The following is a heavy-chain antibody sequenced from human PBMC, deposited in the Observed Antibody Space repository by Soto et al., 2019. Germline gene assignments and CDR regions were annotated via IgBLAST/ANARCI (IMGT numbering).Heavy chain of an antibody. CDR2: IYYSGST. CDR3: ARGGGCSSTSCYLYPFYYYYGMDV. D-gene: IGHD2-2*01. CDR1: GGSISSGGYY. V-gene: IGHV4-31*03. Sequence: PSETLSLTCTVSGGSISSGGYYWSWIRQHPGKGLDWIGYIYYSGSTYYNPSLKSRVTISVDTSKNQFSLKLSSVTAADTAVYYCARGGGCSSTSCYLYPFYYYYGMDVWGQGTTVTSP. J-gene: IGHJ6*02.